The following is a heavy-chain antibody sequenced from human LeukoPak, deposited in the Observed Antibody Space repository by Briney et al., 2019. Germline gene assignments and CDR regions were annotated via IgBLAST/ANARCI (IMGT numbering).Heavy chain of an antibody. CDR2: IYYSGST. CDR3: ARQIAVAGLGAFDI. D-gene: IGHD6-19*01. Sequence: SETLSLTCTVSGGSISSCYWSWIRQPPGKGLEWIGYIYYSGSTNYNPSLKSRVTISVDTSKNQFSLKLSSVTAADTAVYYCARQIAVAGLGAFDIWGQGTMVTVSS. CDR1: GGSISSCY. J-gene: IGHJ3*02. V-gene: IGHV4-59*01.